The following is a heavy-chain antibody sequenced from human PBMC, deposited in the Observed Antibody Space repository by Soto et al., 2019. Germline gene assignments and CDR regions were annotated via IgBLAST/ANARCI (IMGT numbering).Heavy chain of an antibody. D-gene: IGHD2-15*01. V-gene: IGHV3-13*04. CDR1: GLTLSTYD. CDR3: TKELLGGHIRPFDI. J-gene: IGHJ3*02. Sequence: EVQLVESGGGLVQPGGSLRLSCAASGLTLSTYDMHWVRKTPGKGLEWVSSIATAGDTYYADSVRGRFTISRDIAKNSFHLQMNTLRAGDTAVYYCTKELLGGHIRPFDIWGRGTVVTVSS. CDR2: IATAGDT.